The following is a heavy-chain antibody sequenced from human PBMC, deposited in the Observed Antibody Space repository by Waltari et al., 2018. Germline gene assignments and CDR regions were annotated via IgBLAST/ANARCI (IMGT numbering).Heavy chain of an antibody. CDR2: IYYSGST. V-gene: IGHV4-39*07. J-gene: IGHJ4*02. Sequence: QLQLQESGPGLVKPSETLSLTCTVSGGSISSSSYYWGWIRQPPGKGLEWIGSIYYSGSTYYNPSLKSRVTISVDTSKNQFSLKLSSVTAADTAVYYCARDVAAAGNDYWGQGTLVTVSS. CDR1: GGSISSSSYY. D-gene: IGHD6-13*01. CDR3: ARDVAAAGNDY.